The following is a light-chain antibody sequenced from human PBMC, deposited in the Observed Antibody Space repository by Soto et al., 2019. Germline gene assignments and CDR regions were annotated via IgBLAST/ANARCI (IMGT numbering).Light chain of an antibody. CDR1: SSDLGGYNY. V-gene: IGLV2-8*01. Sequence: QSVLTQPPSASGSPGQSVTISCTGTSSDLGGYNYVSWYQQHPDKAPTLIIYEVSKRPSGVPDRFSGSKSGNTASLTVSGLQADDEADYYCSSYAGSARILFGGGTKLTVL. CDR3: SSYAGSARIL. J-gene: IGLJ2*01. CDR2: EVS.